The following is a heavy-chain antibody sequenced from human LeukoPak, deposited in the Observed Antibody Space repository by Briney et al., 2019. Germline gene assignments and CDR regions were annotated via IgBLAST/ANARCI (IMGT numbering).Heavy chain of an antibody. CDR2: ISYDGSNK. Sequence: GRSLRLSCAASGFTFSSYGMHWVRQAPGKGLEWVAVISYDGSNKYYADSVKDRFTISRDNSKNALYLQMNSLRAEDTAVYYCASSGSYRFDYWGQGTLVTVSS. J-gene: IGHJ4*02. CDR3: ASSGSYRFDY. CDR1: GFTFSSYG. V-gene: IGHV3-30*03. D-gene: IGHD1-26*01.